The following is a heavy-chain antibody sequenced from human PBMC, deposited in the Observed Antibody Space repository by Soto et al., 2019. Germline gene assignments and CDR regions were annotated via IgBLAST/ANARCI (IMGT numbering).Heavy chain of an antibody. Sequence: QVPLVESGGGVVQPGRSLRLSCAASGFTFSSYGMHWVRQAPGKGLEWVAVISYDGSNKYYADSVKGRFTISRDNSKNTLYLQMNSLRAEDTAVYYCAKEGSGYFGYFDYWGQGTMVTVSS. V-gene: IGHV3-30*18. D-gene: IGHD3-22*01. CDR3: AKEGSGYFGYFDY. CDR1: GFTFSSYG. CDR2: ISYDGSNK. J-gene: IGHJ4*02.